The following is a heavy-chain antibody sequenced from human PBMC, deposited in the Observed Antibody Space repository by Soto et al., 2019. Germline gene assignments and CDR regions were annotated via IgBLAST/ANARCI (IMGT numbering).Heavy chain of an antibody. D-gene: IGHD1-26*01. CDR1: GYTLTELS. J-gene: IGHJ4*02. V-gene: IGHV1-24*01. CDR2: FDPEDGET. CDR3: ARGGGPYSGTLYYFDY. Sequence: ASVKVSCKVSGYTLTELSMHWVRQAPGKGLEWMGGFDPEDGETIYAQKFQGRVTMTADTSTDTAYMEVSSLRSEDTAVYYCARGGGPYSGTLYYFDYWGQGTLVTVSS.